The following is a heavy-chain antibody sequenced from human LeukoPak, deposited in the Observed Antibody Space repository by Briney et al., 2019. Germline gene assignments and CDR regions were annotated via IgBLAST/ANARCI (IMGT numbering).Heavy chain of an antibody. Sequence: ASVQVSCKTSGYTFTNYHIHWVRQAPGQGLEWVAIIKSTGDTTVYAQKFQGRVTVTRDTSTSTVYMDLSSLSSEDTAVYYCVREDAHTYYFDFWGPGTLVTVSS. V-gene: IGHV1-46*01. CDR3: VREDAHTYYFDF. CDR2: IKSTGDTT. D-gene: IGHD2-2*01. CDR1: GYTFTNYH. J-gene: IGHJ4*02.